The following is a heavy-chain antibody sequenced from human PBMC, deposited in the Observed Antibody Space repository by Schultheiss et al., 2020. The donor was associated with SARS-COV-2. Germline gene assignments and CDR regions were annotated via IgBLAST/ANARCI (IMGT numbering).Heavy chain of an antibody. D-gene: IGHD3-3*01. CDR3: ARFVGIFRIYGMDV. J-gene: IGHJ6*02. V-gene: IGHV4-61*01. CDR2: IYYSGST. CDR1: GGSVSSGSYY. Sequence: SQTLSLTCTVSGGSVSSGSYYWSWIRQPPGKGLEWIGYIYYSGSTNYNPSLKSRVTISVDTSKNQFSLKLSSVTAADTAVYYCARFVGIFRIYGMDVWGQGTTVTVSS.